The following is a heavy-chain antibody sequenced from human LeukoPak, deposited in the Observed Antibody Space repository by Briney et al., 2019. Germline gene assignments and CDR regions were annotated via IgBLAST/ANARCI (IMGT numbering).Heavy chain of an antibody. J-gene: IGHJ4*02. V-gene: IGHV3-64*01. CDR2: ISSNGGST. D-gene: IGHD4-23*01. CDR3: ARGDYGGTPFDY. CDR1: GFTFSSYA. Sequence: SGGSLRLSCAASGFTFSSYAMHWVRQAPGKGLEYVSAISSNGGSTYYANSVKGRFTISRDNSKNTLYLQMGSLRAEDMAVYYCARGDYGGTPFDYWGQGTVVTVSS.